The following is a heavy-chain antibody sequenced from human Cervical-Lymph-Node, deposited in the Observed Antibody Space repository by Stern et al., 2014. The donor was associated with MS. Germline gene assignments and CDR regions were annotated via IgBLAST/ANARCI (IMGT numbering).Heavy chain of an antibody. CDR3: ARGPDYGDFYYYFDY. Sequence: QVQLQESGPGLVKPSETLSLTCTVSGGSISSYYWSWIRQPPGKGLEWIGYIYYSGSTNYNPSLKSRVTISVDTSKNQFSLKLSSVTAADTAVYYCARGPDYGDFYYYFDYWGQGTPVTVSS. D-gene: IGHD4-17*01. CDR1: GGSISSYY. J-gene: IGHJ4*02. CDR2: IYYSGST. V-gene: IGHV4-59*01.